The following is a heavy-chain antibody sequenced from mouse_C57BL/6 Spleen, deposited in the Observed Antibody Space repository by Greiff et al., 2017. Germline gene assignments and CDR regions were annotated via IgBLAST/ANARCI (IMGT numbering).Heavy chain of an antibody. CDR3: ARHTRRMVTTEYDY. V-gene: IGHV5-6*01. CDR1: GFTFSSYG. D-gene: IGHD2-2*01. J-gene: IGHJ2*01. CDR2: ISSGGSYT. Sequence: EVQGVESGGDLVKPGGSLKLSCAASGFTFSSYGMSWVRPTPDKRLEWVATISSGGSYTYYPDSVKGRFTISIDTAKNTLYLQMSSLKSEDTAMYYCARHTRRMVTTEYDYWGQGTTVTFST.